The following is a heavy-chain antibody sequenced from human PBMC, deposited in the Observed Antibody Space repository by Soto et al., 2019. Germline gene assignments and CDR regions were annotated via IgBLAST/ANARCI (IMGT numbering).Heavy chain of an antibody. V-gene: IGHV1-8*01. CDR2: MNPNSGNT. D-gene: IGHD4-4*01. CDR1: GYTFTSYD. CDR3: ARAANHDYSNYHAFDI. Sequence: QVQLVQSGAEVKKPGASVKVSCKASGYTFTSYDINWVRQATGQGLEWMGWMNPNSGNTGYAQKFQGRVTMTRNTSISTAYMELSSLRSEDTAVYYCARAANHDYSNYHAFDIWGQGTMVTVSS. J-gene: IGHJ3*02.